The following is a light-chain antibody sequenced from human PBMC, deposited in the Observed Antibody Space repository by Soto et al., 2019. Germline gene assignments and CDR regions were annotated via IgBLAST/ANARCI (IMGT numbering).Light chain of an antibody. CDR1: QDINKY. CDR3: QQYDSLFS. CDR2: DAT. V-gene: IGKV1-33*01. Sequence: DIQMTQSPSSLSASVGDRVTITCQASQDINKYLNWYQQKPGKAPKLLIYDATNLETGVPSRFSGSGSGTDFTFTISSLQSEDFATYYCQQYDSLFSFGPGTKVDIK. J-gene: IGKJ3*01.